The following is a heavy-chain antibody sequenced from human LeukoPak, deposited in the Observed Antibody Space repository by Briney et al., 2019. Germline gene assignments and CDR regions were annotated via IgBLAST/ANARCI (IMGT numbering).Heavy chain of an antibody. Sequence: GGSLRLSCAASGFTFSSYSMNWVRQAPGKGLEWVSSISSSSSYIYYADSVKGRFTISRDNAKNSLYLQMNSLRAEDTAVYYCARDLYDILTGYYMDVWGKGTTVTVSS. CDR1: GFTFSSYS. V-gene: IGHV3-21*01. CDR2: ISSSSSYI. J-gene: IGHJ6*03. CDR3: ARDLYDILTGYYMDV. D-gene: IGHD3-9*01.